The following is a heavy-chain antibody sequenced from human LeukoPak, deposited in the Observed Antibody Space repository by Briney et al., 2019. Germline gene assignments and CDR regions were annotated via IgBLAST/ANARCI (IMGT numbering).Heavy chain of an antibody. CDR3: ARDAGGGNSDYYYYYGMDV. J-gene: IGHJ6*02. V-gene: IGHV1-69*13. CDR2: IIPIFGTA. Sequence: APVKVSCKVSGYTLTELSMHWVRQAPGQGLEWMGGIIPIFGTANYAQKFQGRVTITADESTSTAYMELSSLRSEDTAVYYCARDAGGGNSDYYYYYGMDVWGQGTTVTVSS. D-gene: IGHD4-23*01. CDR1: GYTLTELS.